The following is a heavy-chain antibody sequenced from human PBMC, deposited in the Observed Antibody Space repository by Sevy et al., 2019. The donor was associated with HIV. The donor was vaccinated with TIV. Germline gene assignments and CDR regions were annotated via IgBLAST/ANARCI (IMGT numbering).Heavy chain of an antibody. Sequence: GGSLRLSCAASGFTFSSYAMHWVRQAPGKGLEWVAVISYDGSNKYYADSVKGRFTISRDNSKNTLYLQMNSLRAEDRAVYYCARGGGGDSSSWTAFDYWGQGTLVTVSS. CDR2: ISYDGSNK. CDR3: ARGGGGDSSSWTAFDY. D-gene: IGHD6-13*01. CDR1: GFTFSSYA. V-gene: IGHV3-30*04. J-gene: IGHJ4*02.